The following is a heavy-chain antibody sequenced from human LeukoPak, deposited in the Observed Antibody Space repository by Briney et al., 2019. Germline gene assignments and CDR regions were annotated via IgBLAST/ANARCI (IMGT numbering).Heavy chain of an antibody. D-gene: IGHD3-10*01. Sequence: PSETLSLTCTVSGGSISSYYWSWIRQPPGKGLEWIGEINHSGSTNYNPSLKSRVTISVDTSKNQFSLKLSSVTAADTAAYYCARGGWFGRIFDYWGQGTLVTVSS. CDR2: INHSGST. V-gene: IGHV4-34*01. CDR1: GGSISSYY. CDR3: ARGGWFGRIFDY. J-gene: IGHJ4*02.